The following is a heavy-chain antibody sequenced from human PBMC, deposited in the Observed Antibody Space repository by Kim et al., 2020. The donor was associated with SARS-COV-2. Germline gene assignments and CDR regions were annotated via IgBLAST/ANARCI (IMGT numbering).Heavy chain of an antibody. D-gene: IGHD7-27*01. CDR2: DGRDK. CDR3: ATTGACSF. V-gene: IGHV3-7*01. Sequence: DGRDKYYVDSGKGRLTTSRDNAKNSLFLQMNSLRAEDTAIYYCATTGACSFWGQGALVTVSS. J-gene: IGHJ4*02.